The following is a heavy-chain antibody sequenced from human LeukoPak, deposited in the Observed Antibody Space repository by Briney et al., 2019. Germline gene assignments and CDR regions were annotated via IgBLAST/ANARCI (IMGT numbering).Heavy chain of an antibody. CDR1: GLSFSNSA. D-gene: IGHD3-22*01. Sequence: GGSLRLSCAVSGLSFSNSAMSWVRQAPGKGLQWVSSITGTGGSTHYADSVKGRFTISRDNSKNTLYLEMNSLRAEDTAVYYCAREEYYDSSGCLDYWGQGTLVTVSS. V-gene: IGHV3-23*01. CDR3: AREEYYDSSGCLDY. CDR2: ITGTGGST. J-gene: IGHJ4*02.